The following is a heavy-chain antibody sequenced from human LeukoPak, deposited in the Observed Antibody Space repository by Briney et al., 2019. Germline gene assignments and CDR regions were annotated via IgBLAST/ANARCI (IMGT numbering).Heavy chain of an antibody. D-gene: IGHD6-19*01. CDR2: ISAYNGNT. J-gene: IGHJ5*02. Sequence: ASVKVSCKASGYTFTSYGISWVRQAPRQGLEWMGWISAYNGNTNYAQKLQGRVTMTTDTSTSTAYMELRSLRSDDTAVYYCARGDGIAVAAKGLDPWGQGTLVTVSS. CDR3: ARGDGIAVAAKGLDP. V-gene: IGHV1-18*01. CDR1: GYTFTSYG.